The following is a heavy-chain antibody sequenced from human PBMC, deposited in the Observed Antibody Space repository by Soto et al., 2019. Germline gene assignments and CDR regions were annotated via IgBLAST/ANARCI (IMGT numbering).Heavy chain of an antibody. CDR3: ATHTRDGYNDEYYFDY. Sequence: GGSLRLSCAASGFTFSGSAMLWVRQTSGKWLEWVGRIRSKANSYATEYPASVKGRFTISRDDSKNTAYLQMNSLKAEDTAVYYCATHTRDGYNDEYYFDYWGRGTLVTVSS. CDR2: IRSKANSYAT. D-gene: IGHD2-21*01. CDR1: GFTFSGSA. V-gene: IGHV3-73*01. J-gene: IGHJ4*02.